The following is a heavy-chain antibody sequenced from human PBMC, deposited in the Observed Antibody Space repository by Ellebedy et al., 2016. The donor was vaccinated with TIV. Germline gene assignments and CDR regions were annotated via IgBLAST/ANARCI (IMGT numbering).Heavy chain of an antibody. Sequence: PGGSLRLSCAASGFTFTDYYMHWIRQAPGKVLEFLSYISVAGNDVAYIDSVKGRFTISRDNARDSLFLQMSSLRVEDTAIYYCARSARVPVNWGQGTLVTVSS. CDR2: ISVAGNDV. CDR1: GFTFTDYY. J-gene: IGHJ4*02. CDR3: ARSARVPVN. V-gene: IGHV3-11*01.